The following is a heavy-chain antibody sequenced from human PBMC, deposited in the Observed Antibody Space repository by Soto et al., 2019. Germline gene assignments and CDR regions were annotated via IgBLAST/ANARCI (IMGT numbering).Heavy chain of an antibody. CDR1: GYTFTSYY. CDR2: INPSGGST. V-gene: IGHV1-46*01. Sequence: ASVKVSCKASGYTFTSYYMHWVRQAPGQGLEWMGIINPSGGSTSYAQKFQGRVTMTRDTSTSTVYMELSSLRSEDTAVYYCARGWRGDCYPSEDRFDPWGQGTLVTVSS. D-gene: IGHD2-21*02. J-gene: IGHJ5*02. CDR3: ARGWRGDCYPSEDRFDP.